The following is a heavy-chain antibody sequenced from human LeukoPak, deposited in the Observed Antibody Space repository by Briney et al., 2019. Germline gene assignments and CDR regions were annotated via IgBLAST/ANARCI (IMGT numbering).Heavy chain of an antibody. CDR3: ASGDIVVVPAAPRYYYYYMDV. D-gene: IGHD2-2*01. Sequence: ASVKVSCKASGYTFTSYYMHWVRQAPGQGLEWMGWINPNSGGTNYAQKFQGRVTLTRDTSISTAYMELSRLRSDDTAVYYCASGDIVVVPAAPRYYYYYMDVWGKGTTVTVSS. V-gene: IGHV1-2*02. J-gene: IGHJ6*03. CDR1: GYTFTSYY. CDR2: INPNSGGT.